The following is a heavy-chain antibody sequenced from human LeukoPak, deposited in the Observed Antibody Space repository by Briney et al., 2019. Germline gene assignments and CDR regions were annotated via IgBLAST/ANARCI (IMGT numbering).Heavy chain of an antibody. Sequence: GGSLRLSCAASGFTFSSYEMNWVRQAPGKGLEWVAIIKEDGSEKYYVDSVKGRFAISRDNAKNSLYLQMNSLRAEDTAVYYCARARDIWVISYFDYWGQGTLVTVSS. CDR2: IKEDGSEK. CDR3: ARARDIWVISYFDY. D-gene: IGHD3-22*01. J-gene: IGHJ4*02. V-gene: IGHV3-7*01. CDR1: GFTFSSYE.